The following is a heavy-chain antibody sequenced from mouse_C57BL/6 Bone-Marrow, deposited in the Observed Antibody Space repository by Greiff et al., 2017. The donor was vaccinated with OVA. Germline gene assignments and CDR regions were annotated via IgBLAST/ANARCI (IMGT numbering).Heavy chain of an antibody. D-gene: IGHD2-1*01. Sequence: VHVKQSGAELVRPGASVKLSCTASGFNIKDDYMHWVKQRPEQGLEWIGWIDPENGDTEYASKFQGKATITADTSSNTAYLQLSSLTSEDTAVYYCTNGNRYAMDYWGQGTSVTVSS. CDR1: GFNIKDDY. CDR2: IDPENGDT. J-gene: IGHJ4*01. CDR3: TNGNRYAMDY. V-gene: IGHV14-4*01.